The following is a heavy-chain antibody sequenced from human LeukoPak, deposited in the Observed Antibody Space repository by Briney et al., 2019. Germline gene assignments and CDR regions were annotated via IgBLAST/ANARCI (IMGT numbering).Heavy chain of an antibody. D-gene: IGHD6-6*01. J-gene: IGHJ4*02. Sequence: ASVKVSCKASGYTFTSYGISWVRQAPGQGLEWLGVINPSGGNTTFAQKFQGRVTMTRDTSTNTVYMELSSLRSEDTAVYYCARVPIAARQYYFDYWGQGTLVTVSS. CDR2: INPSGGNT. V-gene: IGHV1-46*01. CDR3: ARVPIAARQYYFDY. CDR1: GYTFTSYG.